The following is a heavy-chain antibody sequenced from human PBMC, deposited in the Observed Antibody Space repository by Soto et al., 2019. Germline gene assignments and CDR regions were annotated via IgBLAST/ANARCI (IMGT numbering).Heavy chain of an antibody. Sequence: XSVKVSCKASGYPLTSYAVHWVRQAPGQRLEWMGWINAGNGNTKYSQKFQGRVTITRDTSASTAYMELSSLRSEDTAVYYCASYSIRSYYYYGMDVWAQRTTVTVSS. CDR3: ASYSIRSYYYYGMDV. J-gene: IGHJ6*02. V-gene: IGHV1-3*01. CDR1: GYPLTSYA. D-gene: IGHD1-26*01. CDR2: INAGNGNT.